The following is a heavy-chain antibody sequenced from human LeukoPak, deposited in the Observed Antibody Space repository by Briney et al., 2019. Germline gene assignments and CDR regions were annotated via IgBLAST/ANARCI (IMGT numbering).Heavy chain of an antibody. Sequence: PSETLSLTCTVSGGSISSGDYYWSWIRQPPGKGLEWIGYTYYSGSTYYNPSLKSRVTISVDTSKNQFSLKLSSVTAADTAVYYCARALRDQMGHIDYWGQGTLVTVSS. CDR2: TYYSGST. CDR1: GGSISSGDYY. V-gene: IGHV4-30-4*01. CDR3: ARALRDQMGHIDY. D-gene: IGHD5-24*01. J-gene: IGHJ4*02.